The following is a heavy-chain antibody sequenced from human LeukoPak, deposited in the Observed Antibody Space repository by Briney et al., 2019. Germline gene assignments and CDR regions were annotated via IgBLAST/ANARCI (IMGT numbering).Heavy chain of an antibody. Sequence: SETLSLTCTISNGSISDDYWSWIRQPPGKGLEWIGYIYYSGSTNYSPSLRSRVTISVDTSKNQFSLKLSSVTAADTAVYYCARHKGLKSPNWFDPWGQGTLVTVSS. CDR1: NGSISDDY. V-gene: IGHV4-59*08. CDR3: ARHKGLKSPNWFDP. J-gene: IGHJ5*02. CDR2: IYYSGST. D-gene: IGHD4/OR15-4a*01.